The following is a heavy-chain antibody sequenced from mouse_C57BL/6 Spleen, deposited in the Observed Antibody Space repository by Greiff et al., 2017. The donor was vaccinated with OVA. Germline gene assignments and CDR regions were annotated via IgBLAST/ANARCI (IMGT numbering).Heavy chain of an antibody. D-gene: IGHD1-1*01. CDR2: IRNKANGYTT. V-gene: IGHV7-3*01. CDR3: ARYEITTVGWYFDV. Sequence: EVQLVESGGGLVQPGGSLSLSCAASGFTFTDYYMSWVRQPPGKALEWLGFIRNKANGYTTEYSASVKGRFTISRDNSQSILYLQMNALRAEDSATYYCARYEITTVGWYFDVWGTGTTVTVSS. J-gene: IGHJ1*03. CDR1: GFTFTDYY.